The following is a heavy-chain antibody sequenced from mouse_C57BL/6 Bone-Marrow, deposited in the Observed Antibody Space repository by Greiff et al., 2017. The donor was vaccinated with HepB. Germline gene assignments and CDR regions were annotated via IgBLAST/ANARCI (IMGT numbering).Heavy chain of an antibody. D-gene: IGHD1-1*01. V-gene: IGHV1-7*01. CDR1: GYTFTSYW. CDR3: ERFSSQRGFDV. CDR2: INPSSGYT. Sequence: QVQLQQSGAELAKPGASVKLSCKASGYTFTSYWMHWVKQRPGQGLEWIGYINPSSGYTKYNQKFKDKATLTADKSSSTAYMQLSSLTYEDSAVYYCERFSSQRGFDVWGTGTTVTVSS. J-gene: IGHJ1*03.